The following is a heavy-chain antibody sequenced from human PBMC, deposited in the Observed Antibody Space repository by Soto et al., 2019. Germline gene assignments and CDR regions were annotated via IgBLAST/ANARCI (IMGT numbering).Heavy chain of an antibody. CDR2: INPSGGST. CDR1: GYTFTSHY. Sequence: QVQLVQSGAEVKKPGASVKVSCKASGYTFTSHYLHWVRQAPGQGLEWMGIINPSGGSTSYAQNFNGRVTLTKDTPKSTEYMELRSLRSENTALYYCARGPFGRSQTKFKWYFDLWGLGTRVTVCS. V-gene: IGHV1-46*03. CDR3: ARGPFGRSQTKFKWYFDL. D-gene: IGHD2-15*01. J-gene: IGHJ2*01.